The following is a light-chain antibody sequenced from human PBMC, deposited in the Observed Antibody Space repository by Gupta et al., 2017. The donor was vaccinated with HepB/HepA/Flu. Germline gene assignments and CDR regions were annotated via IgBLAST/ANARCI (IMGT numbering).Light chain of an antibody. V-gene: IGKV3-11*01. CDR1: QSVSKY. CDR3: QHGSSCPRP. J-gene: IGKJ3*01. CDR2: DAS. Sequence: EIVLTQSPATLSLSPGERATLSCRASQSVSKYLAWYQQKPGQAPRLLIYDASNRATGIPARFSGSGSGTEFTLTISTREPEDFAVYYCQHGSSCPRPFGHGTQVDIK.